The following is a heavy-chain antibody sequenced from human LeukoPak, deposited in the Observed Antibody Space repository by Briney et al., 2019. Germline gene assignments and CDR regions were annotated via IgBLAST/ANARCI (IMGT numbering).Heavy chain of an antibody. Sequence: SETLSLTCTVSGGSISSSSYYWSWIRQPAGTGLEWIGRIYTSGSTNYNPSLKSRVTMSVDTSKNQFSLKLSSVTAADTAVYYCARALDEGARFDYWGQGTLVTVSS. V-gene: IGHV4-61*02. CDR1: GGSISSSSYY. CDR3: ARALDEGARFDY. CDR2: IYTSGST. J-gene: IGHJ4*02.